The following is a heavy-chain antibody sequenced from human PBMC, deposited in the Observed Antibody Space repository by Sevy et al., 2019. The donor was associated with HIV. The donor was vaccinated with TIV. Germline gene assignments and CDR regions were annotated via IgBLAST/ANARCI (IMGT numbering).Heavy chain of an antibody. V-gene: IGHV3-30-3*01. J-gene: IGHJ1*01. D-gene: IGHD6-13*01. Sequence: GGSLRLSCAASGFTFSSYAMHWVRQAPGKGLEWVAVISYDGSNKYYADSVKGRFTISRDNSKNTLYLQMNSLRAEDTDVYYCAREGSIAAAGNAEYFQHWGQGTLVTVSS. CDR3: AREGSIAAAGNAEYFQH. CDR2: ISYDGSNK. CDR1: GFTFSSYA.